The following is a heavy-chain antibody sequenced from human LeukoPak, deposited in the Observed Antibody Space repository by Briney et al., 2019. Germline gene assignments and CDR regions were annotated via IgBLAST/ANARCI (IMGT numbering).Heavy chain of an antibody. Sequence: GGSLRLSCPASGFTFTNYWMHWVRQAPGKGLVWVSGINHDGTGTYYADSVKGRFTISRDNAKNTVDLQMNGLRAEDTTVYYCATVSEYWSQGTLVTVSS. V-gene: IGHV3-74*01. CDR1: GFTFTNYW. CDR2: INHDGTGT. J-gene: IGHJ4*02. CDR3: ATVSEY.